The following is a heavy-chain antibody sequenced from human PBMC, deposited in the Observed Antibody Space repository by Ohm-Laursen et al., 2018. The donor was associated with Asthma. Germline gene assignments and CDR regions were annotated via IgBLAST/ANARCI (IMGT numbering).Heavy chain of an antibody. CDR1: GYTFSRYS. J-gene: IGHJ1*01. CDR2: ISTASTFI. CDR3: ARIGSEWELPGREYSLHH. V-gene: IGHV3-21*01. Sequence: GSLRLSCTASGYTFSRYSIHWVRQVPGKGLEWVASISTASTFIYYADSVRGRFTTSRDNAKNSVYLQMNSLRVDDTALYYCARIGSEWELPGREYSLHHWGEGTLVTVSS. D-gene: IGHD1-26*01.